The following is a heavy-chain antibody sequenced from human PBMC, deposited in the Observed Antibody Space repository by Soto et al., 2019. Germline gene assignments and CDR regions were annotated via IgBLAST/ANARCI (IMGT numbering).Heavy chain of an antibody. CDR3: TGLYTLHP. Sequence: PGGSLRLSCADSGFTFSGSAMHWVRQASGKGLEWVGRIRSKANSFATAYATSVKGRFTISRDDSKNTAYLQMNSLKTEDTAVYYCTGLYTLHPWGQGTLVTVSS. J-gene: IGHJ5*02. D-gene: IGHD4-4*01. CDR2: IRSKANSFAT. CDR1: GFTFSGSA. V-gene: IGHV3-73*01.